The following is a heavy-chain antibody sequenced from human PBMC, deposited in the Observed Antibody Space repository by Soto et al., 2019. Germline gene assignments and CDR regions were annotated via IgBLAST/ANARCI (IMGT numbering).Heavy chain of an antibody. D-gene: IGHD3-3*01. V-gene: IGHV4-59*08. Sequence: PSETLSLTCTVSGGSISSYYWSWIRQPPGKGLEWIGYIYYSGSTNYNPSLKSRVTISVDTSKNQFSLKLSSVTAADTAVYYCARGARPVLRFLEWLPYYYYYMDVWGKGTTVTVSS. CDR2: IYYSGST. J-gene: IGHJ6*03. CDR1: GGSISSYY. CDR3: ARGARPVLRFLEWLPYYYYYMDV.